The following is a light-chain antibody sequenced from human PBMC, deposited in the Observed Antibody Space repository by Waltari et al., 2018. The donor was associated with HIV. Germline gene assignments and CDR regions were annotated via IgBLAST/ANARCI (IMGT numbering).Light chain of an antibody. J-gene: IGLJ1*01. CDR3: TSYTTINTYV. CDR2: DVS. Sequence: QSALTQPASVYGSPGQSLTISCTGTSSDVGGYNHVSWYQQHPAQAPKVIIYDVSNTPSVVSNRFSGSKSGNTASLTISGLQAEDEADYYCTSYTTINTYVFGTGTKVTVL. V-gene: IGLV2-14*03. CDR1: SSDVGGYNH.